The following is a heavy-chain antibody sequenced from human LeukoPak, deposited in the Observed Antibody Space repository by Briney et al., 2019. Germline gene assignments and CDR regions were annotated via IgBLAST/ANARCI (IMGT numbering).Heavy chain of an antibody. Sequence: PGGSLRLSCAASGFTVSSNYMSWVRQAPGKGLEWVSSISSSSSYIYYADSVKGRFTISRDNAKNSLYLQMNSLRAEDTAVYYCAREGRLRSIDYWGQGTLVTVSS. CDR3: AREGRLRSIDY. D-gene: IGHD3-16*01. CDR2: ISSSSSYI. CDR1: GFTVSSNY. J-gene: IGHJ4*02. V-gene: IGHV3-21*01.